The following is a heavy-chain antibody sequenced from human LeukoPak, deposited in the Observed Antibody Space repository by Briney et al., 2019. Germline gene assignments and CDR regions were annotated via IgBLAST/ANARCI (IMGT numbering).Heavy chain of an antibody. CDR3: TTCLRYFGCFDY. D-gene: IGHD3-9*01. CDR2: LKSKTDGGTT. Sequence: PGGSLRLSCAASGFTFSNAWMSGVGQAPGGGLEWVGCLKSKTDGGTTDYAESVKGIFTISRDDSINTPYLQMNSLQTQVIAVYYCTTCLRYFGCFDYWGQGTMVTVSS. V-gene: IGHV3-15*01. CDR1: GFTFSNAW. J-gene: IGHJ4*02.